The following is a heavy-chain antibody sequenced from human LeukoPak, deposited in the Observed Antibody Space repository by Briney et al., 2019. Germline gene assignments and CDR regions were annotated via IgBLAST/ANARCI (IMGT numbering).Heavy chain of an antibody. J-gene: IGHJ4*02. Sequence: GGSLRLSCAAAGFTFSDYYMSWIRQAPGKGLEWVSYITSSGYTNYADSVKGRFTISRDNAKNSLYLLMNSLRAEDTAVYYCARGRYPYYFDYWGQGTLVTVSS. CDR1: GFTFSDYY. V-gene: IGHV3-11*06. CDR2: ITSSGYT. CDR3: ARGRYPYYFDY. D-gene: IGHD1-1*01.